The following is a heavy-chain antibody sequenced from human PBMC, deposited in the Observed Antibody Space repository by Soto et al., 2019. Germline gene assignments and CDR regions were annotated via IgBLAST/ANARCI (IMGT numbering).Heavy chain of an antibody. D-gene: IGHD2-15*01. CDR3: AKGGPDGFCCGGRCYLDY. J-gene: IGHJ4*02. V-gene: IGHV3-9*01. Sequence: EVQLVESGGGLVQPGRSLRLSCAASGFTFDDYAMHWVRRVPGKGREWVSSISWNSNIIGYADSVKGRFTISRDNAKNPQYLHMNSPRPEDTALYYSAKGGPDGFCCGGRCYLDYWGQGTLVTVSS. CDR2: ISWNSNII. CDR1: GFTFDDYA.